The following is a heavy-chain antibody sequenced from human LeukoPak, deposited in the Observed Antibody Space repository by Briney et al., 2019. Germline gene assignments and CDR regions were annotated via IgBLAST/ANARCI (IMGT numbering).Heavy chain of an antibody. Sequence: ASVKVSCQASGYTFTNYGVSWVRQAPGQGLEWMGWINPNNGNTNYAQKFQGRVTMTTDTSTSTAYMELRSLRSDDTAVFYCARVRISGSTAMWTDFWGQGTLVTVSS. J-gene: IGHJ4*02. D-gene: IGHD5-18*01. CDR2: INPNNGNT. V-gene: IGHV1-18*01. CDR1: GYTFTNYG. CDR3: ARVRISGSTAMWTDF.